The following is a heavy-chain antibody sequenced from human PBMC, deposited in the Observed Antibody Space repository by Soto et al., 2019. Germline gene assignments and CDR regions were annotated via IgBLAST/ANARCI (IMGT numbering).Heavy chain of an antibody. CDR3: AREGNLGRWLQPLDF. Sequence: QVQLQVSGPGLVKPSETLSLTCTVSGDSISAYSWSWVRQPPGKGLEWIGNINYNGNSKYNPSLKSRVTMSLDTSKNQFSPRVISVTAADTAKYFCAREGNLGRWLQPLDFWGQGTLVTVSS. CDR1: GDSISAYS. D-gene: IGHD5-12*01. V-gene: IGHV4-59*01. CDR2: INYNGNS. J-gene: IGHJ4*02.